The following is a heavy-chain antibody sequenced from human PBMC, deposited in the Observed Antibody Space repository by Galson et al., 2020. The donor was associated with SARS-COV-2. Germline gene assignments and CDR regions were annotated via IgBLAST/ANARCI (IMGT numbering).Heavy chain of an antibody. V-gene: IGHV1-69*13. D-gene: IGHD2-2*01. CDR1: GGTFSNYA. CDR2: ITPIFGTA. Sequence: SVTVSCKASGGTFSNYAISWVRQAHAQGLEWMGGITPIFGTANYAQKFQGRVTITADETTSTAYMELSSLRSEDTAVYYCARDPQLGYCSSTSCLYGMDVWGQGTTVTVSS. J-gene: IGHJ6*02. CDR3: ARDPQLGYCSSTSCLYGMDV.